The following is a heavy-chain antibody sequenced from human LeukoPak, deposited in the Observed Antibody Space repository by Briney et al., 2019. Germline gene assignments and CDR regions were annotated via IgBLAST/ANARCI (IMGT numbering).Heavy chain of an antibody. CDR1: GYTFTSYA. CDR2: INAGNGNT. D-gene: IGHD2-15*01. Sequence: ASVKVSCKASGYTFTSYAMHWVRQAPGQRLEWMGWINAGNGNTKYSQEFQGRVTITRDTSASTAYMELSSLRSEDMAVYYCARERCSGGSCYFVYWGQGTLVTVSS. CDR3: ARERCSGGSCYFVY. V-gene: IGHV1-3*03. J-gene: IGHJ4*02.